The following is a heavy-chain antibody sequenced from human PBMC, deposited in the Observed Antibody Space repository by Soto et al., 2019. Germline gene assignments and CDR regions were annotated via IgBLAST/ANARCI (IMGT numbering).Heavy chain of an antibody. Sequence: GSNRHCYRAAGGNVVGNCRSWVRQAPGKGLEWVSVIYSGGSTYYADSVKGRFTISRDNSKNTLYLQMNSLRAEDTAVYYCARGEIAWLSYYFDYWGQGTLVTVSS. V-gene: IGHV3-53*01. CDR1: GGNVVGNC. CDR3: ARGEIAWLSYYFDY. D-gene: IGHD3-9*01. J-gene: IGHJ4*02. CDR2: IYSGGST.